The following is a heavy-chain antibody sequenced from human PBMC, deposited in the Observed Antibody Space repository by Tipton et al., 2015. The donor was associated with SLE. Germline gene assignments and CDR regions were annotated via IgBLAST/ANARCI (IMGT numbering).Heavy chain of an antibody. CDR2: IYYSGST. CDR1: GGSISSHY. V-gene: IGHV4-59*11. J-gene: IGHJ6*02. D-gene: IGHD1-26*01. Sequence: TLSLTCTVSGGSISSHYWSWFRQPPGTGLEWFGYIYYSGSTNYNPSLKSRVTISVDTSKNQFSLKLSSVTAADTAVYYCARGVVGARAGYGMDVLGQGTTVTVSS. CDR3: ARGVVGARAGYGMDV.